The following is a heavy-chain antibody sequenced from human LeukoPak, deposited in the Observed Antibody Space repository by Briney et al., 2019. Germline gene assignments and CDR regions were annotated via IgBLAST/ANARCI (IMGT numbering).Heavy chain of an antibody. D-gene: IGHD3-22*01. Sequence: GASVKVSCKASGGTFSSYAISWVRQAPGQGLEWMGRIIPILGIANYAQKFQGRVTITADKSTSTAYMELSSLRSEDMAVYYCARAVYYDSSGYYLDYWGQGTLVTVSS. CDR2: IIPILGIA. V-gene: IGHV1-69*04. J-gene: IGHJ4*02. CDR1: GGTFSSYA. CDR3: ARAVYYDSSGYYLDY.